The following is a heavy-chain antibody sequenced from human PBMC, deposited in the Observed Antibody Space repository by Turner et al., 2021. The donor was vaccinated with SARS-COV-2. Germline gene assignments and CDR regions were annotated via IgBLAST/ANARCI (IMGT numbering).Heavy chain of an antibody. CDR2: IWNDGNNK. CDR1: GFTFSNHG. V-gene: IGHV3-33*01. Sequence: QVQLVESGGGVVQPGRSLRLSCEASGFTFSNHGMHWARQAPGKGLEWVTIIWNDGNNKYYTDSVRGRFTISRDNSKNTLYLQMNSLRAEDTAVYYCARGCGGSSGCFLIDYWGQGTLVTVSS. CDR3: ARGCGGSSGCFLIDY. D-gene: IGHD6-19*01. J-gene: IGHJ4*02.